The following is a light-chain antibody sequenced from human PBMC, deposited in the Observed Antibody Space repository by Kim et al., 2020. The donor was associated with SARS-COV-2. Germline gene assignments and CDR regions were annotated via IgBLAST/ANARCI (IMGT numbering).Light chain of an antibody. Sequence: IQMTKSPSSLSASVGDRVIITCQASQDITSYLNWCQQKPGKPPNLLIYDTSSLETGVPSRFSGSGSGTNFTFTISSLQPEDIATYYCQQYNSLPLTFGGGTKVDIK. CDR2: DTS. J-gene: IGKJ4*01. CDR1: QDITSY. CDR3: QQYNSLPLT. V-gene: IGKV1-33*01.